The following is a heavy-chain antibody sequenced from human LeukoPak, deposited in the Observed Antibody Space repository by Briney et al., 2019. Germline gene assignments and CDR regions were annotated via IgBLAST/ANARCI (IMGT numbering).Heavy chain of an antibody. CDR2: IYPGDSDT. D-gene: IGHD2-15*01. CDR1: GYSFSSYW. J-gene: IGHJ4*02. Sequence: GESLKISCKGSGYSFSSYWIGWVRRMPGKGLDWMGIIYPGDSDTRYSPSSQGQVTISVDKSISTAYLQWSSLAASDTAIYYCARHSGLVVAATTGGFDYWGQGTLVTVSS. CDR3: ARHSGLVVAATTGGFDY. V-gene: IGHV5-51*01.